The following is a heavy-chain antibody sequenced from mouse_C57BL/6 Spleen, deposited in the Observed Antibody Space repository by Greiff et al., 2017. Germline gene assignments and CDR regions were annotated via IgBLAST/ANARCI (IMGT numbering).Heavy chain of an antibody. CDR2: IYPGSGNT. Sequence: QVQLQQSGPELVKPGASVKISCKASGYSFTSYYIHWVKQRPGQGLEWIGWIYPGSGNTKYNEKFKGKATLTADTSSSTAYMQLSSLTSEDSAVYYCAREGGDYDDAMDYWGQGTSVTVAS. D-gene: IGHD2-4*01. V-gene: IGHV1-66*01. CDR1: GYSFTSYY. CDR3: AREGGDYDDAMDY. J-gene: IGHJ4*01.